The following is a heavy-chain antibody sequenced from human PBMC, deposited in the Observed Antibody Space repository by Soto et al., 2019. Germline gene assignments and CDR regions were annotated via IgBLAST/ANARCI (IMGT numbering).Heavy chain of an antibody. D-gene: IGHD2-2*01. CDR3: ARRGAVVVPAGWSRLRQCRWFDP. V-gene: IGHV4-34*01. CDR1: DGSFSGYY. CDR2: INPSGST. Sequence: QVQLQQWGAGLLKPSETLSLTCAVYDGSFSGYYWSWIRQPAGKGLEWIGEINPSGSTNYNPSLKSRVTISVDTSTNQFSLKLCSVSAADTAVYYCARRGAVVVPAGWSRLRQCRWFDPWGQGTLVTVSS. J-gene: IGHJ5*02.